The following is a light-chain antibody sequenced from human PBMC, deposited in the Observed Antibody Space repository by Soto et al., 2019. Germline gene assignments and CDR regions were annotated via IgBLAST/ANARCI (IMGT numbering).Light chain of an antibody. J-gene: IGLJ1*01. CDR2: EVS. Sequence: QSVLTQPPSVSGSPGQSVTISCTGTSSDVGSYNRVSWYQQPPGTAPKLMIYEVSNRPSGVPDRFSGSKSGNTASLTISGLQADYEADYYCNSYTSISTYVFVTGTKVTVL. CDR1: SSDVGSYNR. V-gene: IGLV2-18*02. CDR3: NSYTSISTYV.